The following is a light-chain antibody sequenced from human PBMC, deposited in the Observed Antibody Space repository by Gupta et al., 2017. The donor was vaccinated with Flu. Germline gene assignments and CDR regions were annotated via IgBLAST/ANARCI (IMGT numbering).Light chain of an antibody. CDR3: QLGDNPPIT. CDR1: QSITLY. CDR2: AAS. V-gene: IGKV1-39*01. Sequence: PAYSSASVGDRVTITCRARQSITLYLNWYQQSAGKAPSLLIYAASTGQSGVPSRFSGSGSGTEFILTISMRQPEDSATYYCQLGDNPPITFGGGTKVEIK. J-gene: IGKJ4*01.